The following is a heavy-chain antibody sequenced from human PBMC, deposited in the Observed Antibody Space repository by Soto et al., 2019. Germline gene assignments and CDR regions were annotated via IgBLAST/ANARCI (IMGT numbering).Heavy chain of an antibody. CDR1: GYSFTSYW. V-gene: IGHV5-51*01. CDR2: IYPGDSDS. CDR3: ERRSSTTFSGSSYDF. D-gene: IGHD1-26*01. Sequence: GESLKISCKGSGYSFTSYWIGWVRQMPGKGLEWMGIIYPGDSDSRYSPSFQGQVTISADNSISTAYLHWSSLKASDTAIYYCERRSSTTFSGSSYDFWGQGTLVTV. J-gene: IGHJ4*02.